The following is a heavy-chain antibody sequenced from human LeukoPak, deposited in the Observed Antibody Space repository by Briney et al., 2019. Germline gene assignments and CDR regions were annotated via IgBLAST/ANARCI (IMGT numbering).Heavy chain of an antibody. D-gene: IGHD3-22*01. J-gene: IGHJ4*02. CDR1: GFTFSSYS. V-gene: IGHV3-48*01. CDR3: AKDSSVLTLAY. Sequence: GGSLRLSCAASGFTFSSYSMNWVRQAPGKGLEWVSYISSSSSTIYYADSVKGRFTISRDNAKNSLYLQMNSLRAEDTAVYYCAKDSSVLTLAYWGQGTLVTVSS. CDR2: ISSSSSTI.